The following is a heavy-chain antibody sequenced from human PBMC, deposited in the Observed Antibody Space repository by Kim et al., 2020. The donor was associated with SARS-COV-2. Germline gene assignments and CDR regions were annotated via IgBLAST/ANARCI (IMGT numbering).Heavy chain of an antibody. J-gene: IGHJ3*02. Sequence: QKFQGRVPMTEDTSTDTAYMELSSLRSEDTAVYYCATSTRDYYDSSAFDIWGQGTMVTVSS. D-gene: IGHD3-22*01. V-gene: IGHV1-24*01. CDR3: ATSTRDYYDSSAFDI.